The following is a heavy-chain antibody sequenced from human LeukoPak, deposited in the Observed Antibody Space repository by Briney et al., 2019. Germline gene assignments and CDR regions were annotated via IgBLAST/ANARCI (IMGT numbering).Heavy chain of an antibody. CDR3: ARGEMITFGGVIVISTFDI. CDR1: GYTFTGYY. J-gene: IGHJ3*02. Sequence: GASVTVSCKTSGYTFTGYYIQWVRQAPGQGLEWMGYINPTSGGTNYAQEFQGRVTMTRDTSISTAYMELSRLTSDDTAVYYCARGEMITFGGVIVISTFDIWGQGTMVTVS. D-gene: IGHD3-16*02. CDR2: INPTSGGT. V-gene: IGHV1-2*02.